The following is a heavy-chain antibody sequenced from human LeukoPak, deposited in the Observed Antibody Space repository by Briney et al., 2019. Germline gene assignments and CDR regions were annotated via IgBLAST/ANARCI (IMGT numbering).Heavy chain of an antibody. D-gene: IGHD2-2*01. CDR1: GGSISSSSSY. CDR2: IYYGGST. Sequence: SETVSLTCSVSGGSISSSSSYWGWIRQPPGKGLDWIGSIYYGGSTYDNPSLKSRVTISVDTSKNQFSLKLSSVTAADTAVYYCASVGSSTGTFDYWGQGTMVTVSS. J-gene: IGHJ4*02. CDR3: ASVGSSTGTFDY. V-gene: IGHV4-39*01.